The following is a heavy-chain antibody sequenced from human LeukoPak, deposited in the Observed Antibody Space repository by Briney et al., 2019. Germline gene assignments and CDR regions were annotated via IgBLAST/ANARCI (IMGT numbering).Heavy chain of an antibody. D-gene: IGHD2-2*01. Sequence: GSSVKVSCKASGGTFSSYAISWVRQAPGQGLEWMGGIIPIFGTANYAQKFQGRVTITADESTSTAYMELSSLRSEDTAVYYCARARRWDIVVVAPDYWGQGTLVTVSS. V-gene: IGHV1-69*01. CDR3: ARARRWDIVVVAPDY. CDR1: GGTFSSYA. CDR2: IIPIFGTA. J-gene: IGHJ4*02.